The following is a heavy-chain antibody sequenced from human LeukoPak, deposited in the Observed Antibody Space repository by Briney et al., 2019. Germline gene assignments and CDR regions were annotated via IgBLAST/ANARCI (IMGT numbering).Heavy chain of an antibody. Sequence: PGGSLRLSCAASGFSFGNFWMSWVRQAPGRGLQWVASMKGGASLIYYVDSVKGRFTISRDNARNSLYLQMNSLRAEDTAVYYCAKAPYSSTWNFDYWGQGTLVTVSS. CDR1: GFSFGNFW. V-gene: IGHV3-7*03. CDR3: AKAPYSSTWNFDY. J-gene: IGHJ4*02. CDR2: MKGGASLI. D-gene: IGHD6-13*01.